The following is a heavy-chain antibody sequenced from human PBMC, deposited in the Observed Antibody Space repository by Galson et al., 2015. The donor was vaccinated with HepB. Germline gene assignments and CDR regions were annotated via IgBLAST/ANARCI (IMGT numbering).Heavy chain of an antibody. CDR1: GYTFTSYD. Sequence: VKVSCKASGYTFTSYDINWVRQATGQGLEWMGWMNPNSANTGYAQKFQGRVTMTRNTAISTAYMELSSLTSEDTAVYYCARAPMRGYYDGSGYYSIDYWGQGTLVTVSS. J-gene: IGHJ4*02. D-gene: IGHD3-22*01. CDR3: ARAPMRGYYDGSGYYSIDY. CDR2: MNPNSANT. V-gene: IGHV1-8*01.